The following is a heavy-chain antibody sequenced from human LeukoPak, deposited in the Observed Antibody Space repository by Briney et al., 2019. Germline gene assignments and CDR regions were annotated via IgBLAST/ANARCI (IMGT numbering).Heavy chain of an antibody. J-gene: IGHJ4*02. CDR3: AKDLARGNGMTTAFDY. CDR1: GFTFSSYA. CDR2: ISDSGGST. Sequence: GGSLRLSCAASGFTFSSYAMSWVRQAPGKGLEWVSTISDSGGSTFYAYSVKGRLTISRDNSKNTLSLQMNSLRAEDMAVYYCAKDLARGNGMTTAFDYWGQGTLVTVSS. D-gene: IGHD4-11*01. V-gene: IGHV3-23*01.